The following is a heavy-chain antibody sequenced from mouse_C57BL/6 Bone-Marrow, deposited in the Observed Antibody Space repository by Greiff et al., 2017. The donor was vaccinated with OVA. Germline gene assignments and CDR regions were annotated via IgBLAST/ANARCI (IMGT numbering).Heavy chain of an antibody. CDR2: IDPSDSYT. CDR3: ARRDYDYAMDY. J-gene: IGHJ4*01. CDR1: GYTFTSYW. D-gene: IGHD1-1*02. Sequence: VQLQQPGAKLVMPGASVKLSCKASGYTFTSYWMHWVKQRPGQGLEWIGEIDPSDSYTNYNQKFKGKSTLTVDKSSSTAYMQLSSLTSEDSAVYYCARRDYDYAMDYWGQGTSVTVSS. V-gene: IGHV1-69*01.